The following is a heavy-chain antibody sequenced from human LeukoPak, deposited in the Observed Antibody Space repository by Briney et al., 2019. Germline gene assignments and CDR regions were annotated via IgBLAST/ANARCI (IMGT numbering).Heavy chain of an antibody. Sequence: GGSLRLSCAASGFTFSSYAMSWVRQAPGKGLEWVSAISGSGGSTYYADSVKGRFTISRDNSKNTLYLRMNSLRAEDTAVYYCAIRQTTVTFSSDYWGQGTLVTVSS. V-gene: IGHV3-23*01. CDR1: GFTFSSYA. CDR3: AIRQTTVTFSSDY. J-gene: IGHJ4*02. CDR2: ISGSGGST. D-gene: IGHD4-17*01.